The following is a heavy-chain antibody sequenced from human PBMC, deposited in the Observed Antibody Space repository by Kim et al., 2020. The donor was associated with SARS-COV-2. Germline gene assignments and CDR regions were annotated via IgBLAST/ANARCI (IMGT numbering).Heavy chain of an antibody. V-gene: IGHV4-38-2*02. CDR3: ARERGTASGGDYFVLSWFDP. Sequence: SETLSLTCTVSGYSISSGYYWGWIRQPPGKGLEWIGSIYHSGSTYYNPSLKSRVTISVDTSKNQFSLKLSSVTAADTAVYYCARERGTASGGDYFVLSWFDPWGQGTLVTVSS. CDR1: GYSISSGYY. CDR2: IYHSGST. D-gene: IGHD4-17*01. J-gene: IGHJ5*02.